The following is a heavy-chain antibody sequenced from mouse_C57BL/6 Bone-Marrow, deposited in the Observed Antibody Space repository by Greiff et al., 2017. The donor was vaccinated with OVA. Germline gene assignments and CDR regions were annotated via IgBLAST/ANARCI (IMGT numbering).Heavy chain of an antibody. J-gene: IGHJ4*01. CDR3: ARQRYYGSSYGYAMDY. D-gene: IGHD1-1*01. CDR2: IWSDGST. CDR1: GFSLTSYG. Sequence: VQLQESGPGLVAPSQSLSITCTVSGFSLTSYGVHWVRQPPGKGLEWLVVIWSDGSTTYNSALKSRLSISKDNSKSQVFLKMNSLQTDDTAMYYCARQRYYGSSYGYAMDYWGQGTSVTVSS. V-gene: IGHV2-6-1*01.